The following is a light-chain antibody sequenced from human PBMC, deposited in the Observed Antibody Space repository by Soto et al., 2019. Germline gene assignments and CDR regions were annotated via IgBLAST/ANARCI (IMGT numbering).Light chain of an antibody. CDR1: ESVTSS. CDR2: AAS. J-gene: IGKJ1*01. CDR3: QQYNIWPLWT. Sequence: EIVMTQSPATLSVSPGDRATLSCRASESVTSSLAWYQQKPGQPPRLLIYAASTSATDVPARFSGGGSETEFTLTISSLQSEDFAVYFCQQYNIWPLWTFGQGTKVDIK. V-gene: IGKV3-15*01.